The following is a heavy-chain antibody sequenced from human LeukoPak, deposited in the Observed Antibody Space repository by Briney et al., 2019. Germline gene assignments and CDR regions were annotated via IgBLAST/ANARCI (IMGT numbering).Heavy chain of an antibody. CDR3: ARHTNYYGSGSYYNPSWFDP. D-gene: IGHD3-10*01. CDR2: INHSGST. Sequence: SETLSLTCAVYGGSFSGYYWSWIRQPPGKGLEWIGEINHSGSTNYNPSLKSRVTISVDTSKNQFSLKLSSVTAADTAVYYCARHTNYYGSGSYYNPSWFDPWGQGTLVTVSS. CDR1: GGSFSGYY. J-gene: IGHJ5*02. V-gene: IGHV4-34*01.